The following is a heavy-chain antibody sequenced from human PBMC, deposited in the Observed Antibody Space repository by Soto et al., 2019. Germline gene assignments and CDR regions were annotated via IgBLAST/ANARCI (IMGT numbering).Heavy chain of an antibody. D-gene: IGHD1-26*01. V-gene: IGHV3-30-3*01. Sequence: PGGSLRLSCAASGFTFSSYAMHWVRQAPGKGLEWVAVISYDGSNKYYADSVKGRFTISRDNSKNTLYLQMNSLRAEDTAVYYCARDLHIVGATYPLSYYFDYWGQGTLVTVSS. CDR1: GFTFSSYA. J-gene: IGHJ4*02. CDR2: ISYDGSNK. CDR3: ARDLHIVGATYPLSYYFDY.